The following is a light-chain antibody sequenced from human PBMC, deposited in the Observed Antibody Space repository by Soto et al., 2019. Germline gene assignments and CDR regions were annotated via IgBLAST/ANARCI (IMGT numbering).Light chain of an antibody. Sequence: DVVMTQSPDSLSVSLGERATIKCKYGQSLLWSTNNKNYLAWYQQKPGQPPKLLISWASTRESGVPDRFSGSGSETDFTLTISSLQAEDVGVYYCQQYHRIPETFGQGNRLEI. J-gene: IGKJ2*01. V-gene: IGKV4-1*01. CDR2: WAS. CDR1: QSLLWSTNNKNY. CDR3: QQYHRIPET.